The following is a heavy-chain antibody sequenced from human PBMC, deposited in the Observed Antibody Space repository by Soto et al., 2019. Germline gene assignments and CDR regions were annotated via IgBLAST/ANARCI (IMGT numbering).Heavy chain of an antibody. J-gene: IGHJ4*02. CDR2: ISRSGSYT. V-gene: IGHV3-11*05. D-gene: IGHD3-10*01. Sequence: PGGSLRLSCAASGFTFSDHYMGWIRQAPGKGLEWVSYISRSGSYTNHADSVKGRFTISRDNAKNSLYLQMNSLRDEDTAVYYCARVCTMEGWGQVTLVTVSS. CDR1: GFTFSDHY. CDR3: ARVCTMEG.